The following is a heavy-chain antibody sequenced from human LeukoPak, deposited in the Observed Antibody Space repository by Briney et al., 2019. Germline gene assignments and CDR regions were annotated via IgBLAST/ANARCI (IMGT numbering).Heavy chain of an antibody. CDR3: AKDAGEGNYYYYYYMDV. CDR1: GFTFSSYS. D-gene: IGHD3-10*01. J-gene: IGHJ6*03. Sequence: GGSLRLSCAASGFTFSSYSMNWVRQAPGKGLDWMAVIWYDGNNKYYADSVKGRFTISRDNSKNTLYLQMNSLRAEDTAVYYCAKDAGEGNYYYYYYMDVWGKGTTVTVSS. CDR2: IWYDGNNK. V-gene: IGHV3-33*06.